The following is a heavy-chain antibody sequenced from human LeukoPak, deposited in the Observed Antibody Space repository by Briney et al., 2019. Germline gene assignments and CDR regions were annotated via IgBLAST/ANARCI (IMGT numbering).Heavy chain of an antibody. V-gene: IGHV4-59*08. CDR1: GGSISSYY. CDR2: IYYSGST. Sequence: PSETLSLTCTVSGGSISSYYGSWIRQPPGEGVECIVYIYYSGSTNYNPSLTSRVPISVDTSKTHFSLKLSSVTAADTAVYYCARQNVEMATIDYWGQGTLVTVSS. J-gene: IGHJ4*02. D-gene: IGHD5-24*01. CDR3: ARQNVEMATIDY.